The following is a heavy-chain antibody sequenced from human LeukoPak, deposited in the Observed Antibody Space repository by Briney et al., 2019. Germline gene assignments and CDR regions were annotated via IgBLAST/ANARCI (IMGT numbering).Heavy chain of an antibody. CDR2: ISGSGIST. CDR1: GFTFSIYG. V-gene: IGHV3-23*01. Sequence: GGSLRLSCAASGFTFSIYGMTWVRQAPGGGLEWVSSISGSGISTNYADSVKGRPTISRGNSKNTLYLQMNSLRAEDTAVYYCAKMSVWAHYYFDYWGQGTLITVSS. J-gene: IGHJ4*02. CDR3: AKMSVWAHYYFDY. D-gene: IGHD3-16*01.